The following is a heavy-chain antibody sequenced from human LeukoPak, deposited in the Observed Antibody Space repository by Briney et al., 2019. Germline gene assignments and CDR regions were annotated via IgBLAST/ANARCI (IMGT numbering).Heavy chain of an antibody. J-gene: IGHJ4*02. D-gene: IGHD3-3*01. CDR3: AKCNDFWSGPIDY. V-gene: IGHV3-23*01. CDR1: GFTFSSYA. CDR2: TSGSGGST. Sequence: SGGSLRLSCAASGFTFSSYAMSWVRQAPGKGLEWVSATSGSGGSTYYADSVKGRFTISRDNSKNTLYLQMNSLRAEDTAVYYCAKCNDFWSGPIDYWGQGTLVTVSS.